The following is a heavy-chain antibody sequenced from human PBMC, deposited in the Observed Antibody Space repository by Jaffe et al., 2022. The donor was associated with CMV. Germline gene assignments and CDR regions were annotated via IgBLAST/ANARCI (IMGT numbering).Heavy chain of an antibody. V-gene: IGHV3-64D*06. D-gene: IGHD2-15*01. J-gene: IGHJ5*02. Sequence: EVQLVESGGGLVQPGGSLRLSCSASGFTFSSYAMHWVRQAPGKGLEYVSAISSNGGSTYYADSVKGRFTISRDNSKNTLYLQMSSLRAEDTAVYYCVKDGLGYCSGGSCRDAWFDPWGQGTLVTVSS. CDR2: ISSNGGST. CDR3: VKDGLGYCSGGSCRDAWFDP. CDR1: GFTFSSYA.